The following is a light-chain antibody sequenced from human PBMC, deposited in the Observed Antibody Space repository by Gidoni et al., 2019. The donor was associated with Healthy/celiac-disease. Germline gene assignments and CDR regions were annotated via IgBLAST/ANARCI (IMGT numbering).Light chain of an antibody. CDR1: QSVSSN. CDR3: QQYNNWPPIT. CDR2: GAS. Sequence: EIVMPQSPATLSVSPGERATLSCRASQSVSSNLPWYQQKPGQAPRLLNYGASTRATGIPARFSGSGSGTEFTLTISSLQSEDFAVYYCQQYNNWPPITFGQGTRLEIK. J-gene: IGKJ5*01. V-gene: IGKV3-15*01.